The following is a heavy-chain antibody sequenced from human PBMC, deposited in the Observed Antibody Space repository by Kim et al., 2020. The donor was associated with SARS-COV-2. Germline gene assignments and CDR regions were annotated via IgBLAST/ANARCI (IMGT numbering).Heavy chain of an antibody. J-gene: IGHJ6*04. CDR3: ARDCSGGSCYSRFWYYDYGMDV. CDR2: INPYNGNT. D-gene: IGHD2-15*01. CDR1: GYTFTSYG. V-gene: IGHV1-18*04. Sequence: ASVKVSCKASGYTFTSYGISWVRQAPGQGLEWMGWINPYNGNTNYAQKLQGRVTMTTDTSTSTAYMELSGLRSDDTAVYYCARDCSGGSCYSRFWYYDYGMDVWGERTPVSVSP.